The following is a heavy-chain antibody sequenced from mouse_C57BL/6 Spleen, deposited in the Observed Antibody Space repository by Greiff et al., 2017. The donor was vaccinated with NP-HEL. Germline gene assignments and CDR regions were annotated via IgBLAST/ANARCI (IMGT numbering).Heavy chain of an antibody. J-gene: IGHJ4*01. CDR3: ARSYDYASMDY. CDR2: IDPSDSYT. CDR1: GYTFTSYW. D-gene: IGHD2-4*01. V-gene: IGHV1-69*01. Sequence: QVQLQQPGAELVMPGASVKLSCKASGYTFTSYWMHWVKQRPGQGLEWIGEIDPSDSYTNYNQKFKGKSTLTVDKSSSTAYMQLSSLTSEDSAVYYCARSYDYASMDYWGKGTSVTVSS.